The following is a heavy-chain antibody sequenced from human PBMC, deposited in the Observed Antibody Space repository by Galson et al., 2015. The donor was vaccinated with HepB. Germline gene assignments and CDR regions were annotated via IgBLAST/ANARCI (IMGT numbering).Heavy chain of an antibody. CDR2: ISYDGSNK. D-gene: IGHD3-10*01. CDR3: ARDPRGSYYYYGMDV. V-gene: IGHV3-30-3*01. Sequence: SLRLSCAASGFTFSSYAMHWVRQAPGKGLEWVAVISYDGSNKYYADSVKGRFTISRDNSKNTLYLQMNSLRAEDTAVYYCARDPRGSYYYYGMDVWGQGTTVTVSS. CDR1: GFTFSSYA. J-gene: IGHJ6*02.